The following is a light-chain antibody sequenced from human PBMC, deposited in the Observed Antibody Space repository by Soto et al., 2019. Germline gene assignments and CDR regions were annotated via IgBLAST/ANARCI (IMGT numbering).Light chain of an antibody. CDR2: EDN. Sequence: NFMLTQPHSVSESPGKTVTISCTRSSGSIASNYVQWYQQRPGSAPTTVIYEDNRRPSGVPDRFSGSIDSSSNSASLTISGLKTEDEGDYYCQSYDSSSVVFGGGTKLTVL. CDR1: SGSIASNY. CDR3: QSYDSSSVV. V-gene: IGLV6-57*04. J-gene: IGLJ2*01.